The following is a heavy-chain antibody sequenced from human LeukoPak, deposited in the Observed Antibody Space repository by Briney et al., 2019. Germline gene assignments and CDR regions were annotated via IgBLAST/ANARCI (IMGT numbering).Heavy chain of an antibody. J-gene: IGHJ4*02. V-gene: IGHV4-4*07. Sequence: SETLSLTCTVSGGSISSYYWSWIRQPAGKGLEWIGRIYTSGSTNYNPSLKSRVTMSVDTSKNQFSLKLSSVTAADTAVYYCARVIYRYSGSYSPYYFDYWGQGTLVTVSS. CDR3: ARVIYRYSGSYSPYYFDY. D-gene: IGHD1-26*01. CDR2: IYTSGST. CDR1: GGSISSYY.